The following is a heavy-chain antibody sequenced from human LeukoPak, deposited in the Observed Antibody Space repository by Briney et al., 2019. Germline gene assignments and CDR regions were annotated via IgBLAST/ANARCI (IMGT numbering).Heavy chain of an antibody. D-gene: IGHD3-10*01. CDR3: ARVERGSGSFYYYYYMDV. CDR2: IYHSGST. J-gene: IGHJ6*03. Sequence: PSETLSLTRAVSGYSISSGYYWGWIRQPPGKGLEWIGSIYHSGSTYYNPSLKSRVTISVDTSKNQFPLKLSSVTAADTAVYYCARVERGSGSFYYYYYMDVWGKGTTVTVSS. V-gene: IGHV4-38-2*01. CDR1: GYSISSGYY.